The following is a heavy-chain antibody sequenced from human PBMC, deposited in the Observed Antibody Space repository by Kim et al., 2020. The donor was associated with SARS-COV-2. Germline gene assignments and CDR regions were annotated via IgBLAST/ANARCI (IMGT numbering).Heavy chain of an antibody. J-gene: IGHJ4*02. V-gene: IGHV1-69*13. Sequence: SVKVSCKTSGGSFTDYGISWVRQAPGQGLELMGVIIPIFPTTNYEKRFQGRVTITADESTRTAYMELNRLTSEDTAMYYCARVGVVLNGEAYFDYWGQG. CDR1: GGSFTDYG. CDR2: IIPIFPTT. CDR3: ARVGVVLNGEAYFDY. D-gene: IGHD7-27*01.